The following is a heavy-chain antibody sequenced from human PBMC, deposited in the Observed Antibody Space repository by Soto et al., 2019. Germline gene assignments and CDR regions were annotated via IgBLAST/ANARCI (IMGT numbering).Heavy chain of an antibody. CDR3: ATSVGAFDI. CDR2: IYYSGST. CDR1: GGSISNYY. V-gene: IGHV4-59*01. D-gene: IGHD3-16*01. J-gene: IGHJ3*02. Sequence: SETLSLTCTVSGGSISNYYWSWIRQPPGKGLEWIGYIYYSGSTNYNPSLKSRVTISVDTSKNQFSLKLSSVTAADTAVYYCATSVGAFDIWGQGTMVTVSS.